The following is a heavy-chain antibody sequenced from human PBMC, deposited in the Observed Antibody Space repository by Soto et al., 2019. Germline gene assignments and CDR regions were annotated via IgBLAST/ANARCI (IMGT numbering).Heavy chain of an antibody. CDR1: GGSISSGGYY. CDR2: IYYSGST. D-gene: IGHD3-3*01. Sequence: SETLSLTCTVSGGSISSGGYYWSWIRQHPGKGLEWIGYIYYSGSTYYNPSLKSRVTISVDTSKNQFSLKLSSVTAADTAVYYCARAVGRFLEWFHWFDPWGQGTLVTVSS. V-gene: IGHV4-31*03. J-gene: IGHJ5*02. CDR3: ARAVGRFLEWFHWFDP.